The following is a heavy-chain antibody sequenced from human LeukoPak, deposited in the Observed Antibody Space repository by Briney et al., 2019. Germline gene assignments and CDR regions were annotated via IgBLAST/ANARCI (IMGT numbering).Heavy chain of an antibody. J-gene: IGHJ4*02. CDR2: INTDGTVT. CDR3: ATKQWLAPPPDS. V-gene: IGHV3-74*01. Sequence: GGSLRLSCAAPGFTFNKYWMLWVRQAPGKGLESVSRINTDGTVTTYADSVKGRFTVSRDNADNTMFLQMNSVRDEDTAVYYCATKQWLAPPPDSWGQGTPVTVSS. CDR1: GFTFNKYW. D-gene: IGHD6-19*01.